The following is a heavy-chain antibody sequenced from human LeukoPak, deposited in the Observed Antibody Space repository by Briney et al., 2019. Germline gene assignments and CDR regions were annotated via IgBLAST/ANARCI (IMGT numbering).Heavy chain of an antibody. J-gene: IGHJ4*02. D-gene: IGHD3-22*01. CDR1: GFTVSGNY. CDR2: IYSGGTT. CDR3: ARDPVGVITTVYYFDY. V-gene: IGHV3-53*01. Sequence: GGSLRLSCAVSGFTVSGNYMSWVRQAPGKGLEWVSLIYSGGTTYYADSVKGRFTISRDNSKNTLYLQMNSLRAEDTAVYYCARDPVGVITTVYYFDYWGQGTLVTVSS.